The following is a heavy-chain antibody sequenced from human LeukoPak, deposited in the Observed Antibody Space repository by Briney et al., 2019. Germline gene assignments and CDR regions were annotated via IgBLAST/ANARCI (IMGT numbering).Heavy chain of an antibody. CDR3: ARDPKVAAAGTRYFDL. D-gene: IGHD6-13*01. J-gene: IGHJ2*01. CDR2: INPSGGST. V-gene: IGHV1-46*01. CDR1: GDTFTSYY. Sequence: ASVKVSCKASGDTFTSYYMHWVRQAPGQGLEWMGIINPSGGSTSYAQKFQGRVTMTRDTSTSTVYMELSSLRSEGTAVYYCARDPKVAAAGTRYFDLWGRGTLVTVSS.